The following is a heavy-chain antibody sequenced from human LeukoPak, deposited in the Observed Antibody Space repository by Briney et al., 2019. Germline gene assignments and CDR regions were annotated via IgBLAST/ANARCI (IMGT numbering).Heavy chain of an antibody. CDR1: GFTFSSYS. J-gene: IGHJ4*02. V-gene: IGHV3-21*01. Sequence: PGGSLRCSCAAYGFTFSSYSMNWVRQAPGQGLEWVSSISSSSSYIYYADSVKGRFTISRDNAKNSLYLQMNSLRAEDTAVYYCARPYSMGGSYYLDYWGQGALVTVSS. CDR2: ISSSSSYI. D-gene: IGHD1-26*01. CDR3: ARPYSMGGSYYLDY.